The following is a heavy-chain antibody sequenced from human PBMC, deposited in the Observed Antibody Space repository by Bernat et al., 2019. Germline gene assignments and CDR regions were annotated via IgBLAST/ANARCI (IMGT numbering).Heavy chain of an antibody. CDR3: ARVGLMAPGARRYYFDY. D-gene: IGHD5-24*01. J-gene: IGHJ4*02. Sequence: QVQLQQWGAGLLKPSETLSLTCAVYGGSFSGYYWSWIRQPPGKGLEWIGEINHSGSTNYNPSLKSRVTISVDTSKNQFSLKLSSVTAADTAVYYCARVGLMAPGARRYYFDYWGQGTLVTVSS. CDR2: INHSGST. V-gene: IGHV4-34*01. CDR1: GGSFSGYY.